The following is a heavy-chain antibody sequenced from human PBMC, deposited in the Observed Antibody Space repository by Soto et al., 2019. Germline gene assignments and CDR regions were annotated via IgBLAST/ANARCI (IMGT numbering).Heavy chain of an antibody. CDR3: ARPQRDFWSMPDWFDP. J-gene: IGHJ5*02. CDR1: GYTFTGYY. Sequence: RASVKVSCKASGYTFTGYYMHWVRQAPGQGLEGMGWINPNSGGTNYAQKFQGRVTMTRDTSISTAYMELSRLRSDDTAVYYCARPQRDFWSMPDWFDPWGQGTLVTVSS. V-gene: IGHV1-2*02. CDR2: INPNSGGT. D-gene: IGHD3-3*01.